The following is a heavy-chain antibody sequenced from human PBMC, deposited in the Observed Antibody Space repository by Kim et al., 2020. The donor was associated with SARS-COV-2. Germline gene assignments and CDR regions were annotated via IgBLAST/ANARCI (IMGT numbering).Heavy chain of an antibody. J-gene: IGHJ4*02. D-gene: IGHD3-10*01. V-gene: IGHV3-23*01. CDR2: T. Sequence: TFYADTVNVLFTISRDNSKNALYLEVSSLRADDTAVYYCANCRGWSYFFDYWGQGTRVTVSS. CDR3: ANCRGWSYFFDY.